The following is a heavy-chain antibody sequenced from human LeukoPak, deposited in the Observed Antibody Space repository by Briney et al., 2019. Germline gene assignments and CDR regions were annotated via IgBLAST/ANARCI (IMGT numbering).Heavy chain of an antibody. J-gene: IGHJ4*02. CDR3: ARETNTSDTSGYIRADVRRDDH. D-gene: IGHD3-22*01. V-gene: IGHV3-21*06. CDR1: GFTFSLYS. Sequence: KPGGSLRLSCAASGFTFSLYSMSWVRQAPGEGLEWVATISSSGTYIHYIDSVKGRFTISRDNARNPLYLQMNSLRAEDTAVHYCARETNTSDTSGYIRADVRRDDHWGQGTLVTVSS. CDR2: ISSSGTYI.